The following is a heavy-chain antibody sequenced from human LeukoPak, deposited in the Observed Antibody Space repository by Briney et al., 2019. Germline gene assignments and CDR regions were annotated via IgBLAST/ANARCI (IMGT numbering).Heavy chain of an antibody. J-gene: IGHJ6*02. D-gene: IGHD2-2*01. CDR3: AKCEDIVVVPAAMSYYYYGMDV. CDR1: GFTFSSYA. Sequence: PGGSLRLSCAASGFTFSSYAMSWVRQAPGKGLEWVSAISGSGGSTYYADSVKGRFTISRDNSKNTLYLQMNSLRAEDTAVYYCAKCEDIVVVPAAMSYYYYGMDVWGQGTTVTVSS. V-gene: IGHV3-23*01. CDR2: ISGSGGST.